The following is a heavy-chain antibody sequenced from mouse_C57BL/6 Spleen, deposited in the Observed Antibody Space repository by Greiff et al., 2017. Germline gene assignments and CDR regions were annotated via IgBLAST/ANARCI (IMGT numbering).Heavy chain of an antibody. J-gene: IGHJ4*01. CDR1: GYTFTSYW. CDR3: ARSEAMDY. CDR2: IDPSDSYT. Sequence: VQLQQPGAELVKPGASVKLSCKASGYTFTSYWMQWVKQRPGQGLEWIGEIDPSDSYTNSNQKFKGKATLTVDTSSSTAYMQLSSLTSEDSAVYYCARSEAMDYWGQGTSVTVSS. V-gene: IGHV1-50*01.